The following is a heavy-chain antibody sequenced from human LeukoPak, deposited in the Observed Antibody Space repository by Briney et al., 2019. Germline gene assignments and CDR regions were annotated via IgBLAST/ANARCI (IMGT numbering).Heavy chain of an antibody. CDR3: ARDDSSGYYSNNDY. V-gene: IGHV3-7*01. Sequence: GGSLRLSCAASGFTFSSYSMNWVRQAPGKGLEWVANIKQDGSEKYYVDSVKGRFTISRDNAKNSLYLQMNSLRAEDTAVYYCARDDSSGYYSNNDYWGQGTLVTVSS. J-gene: IGHJ4*02. D-gene: IGHD3-22*01. CDR1: GFTFSSYS. CDR2: IKQDGSEK.